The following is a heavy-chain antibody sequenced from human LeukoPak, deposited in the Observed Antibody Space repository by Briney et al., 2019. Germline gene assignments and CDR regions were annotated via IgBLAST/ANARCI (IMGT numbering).Heavy chain of an antibody. J-gene: IGHJ5*02. D-gene: IGHD3-10*01. V-gene: IGHV1-69*04. CDR2: IIPILGIA. CDR1: GYTFTSYG. CDR3: ASPPNMVRGSSPDWFDP. Sequence: GASVKVSCKASGYTFTSYGISWVRQAPGQGLEWMGRIIPILGIANYAQKFQGRVTITADKSTSTAYMELSSLRSEDTAVYYCASPPNMVRGSSPDWFDPWGQGTLVTVSS.